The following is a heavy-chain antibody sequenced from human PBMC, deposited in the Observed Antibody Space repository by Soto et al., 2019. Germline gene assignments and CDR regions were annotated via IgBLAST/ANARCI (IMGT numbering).Heavy chain of an antibody. V-gene: IGHV3-23*01. CDR1: GFTFSSYA. D-gene: IGHD2-2*01. CDR3: TRVSLRVDDGY. Sequence: GGSLRLSCAASGFTFSSYAMSWVRQAPGKGLEWVSAINGSGSSTYYADSVKGRFTISRDNAKNSLYLQMNSLRAEDTAVYYCTRVSLRVDDGYWGRGTQVTVSS. J-gene: IGHJ4*02. CDR2: INGSGSST.